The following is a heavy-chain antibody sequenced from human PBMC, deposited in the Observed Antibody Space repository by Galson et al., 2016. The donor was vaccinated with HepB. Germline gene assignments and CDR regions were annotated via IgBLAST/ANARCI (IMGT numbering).Heavy chain of an antibody. Sequence: LTCTVSGGSISTYYWSWIRQPPGKGLEWIGYIYYNGSPNYNPSLKSRVTISMDTPKNQFSLKLTSVTAADTAVYYCARASRGAAAGTITYWGQGTLVTVSS. CDR3: ARASRGAAAGTITY. J-gene: IGHJ4*02. CDR1: GGSISTYY. D-gene: IGHD6-13*01. CDR2: IYYNGSP. V-gene: IGHV4-59*01.